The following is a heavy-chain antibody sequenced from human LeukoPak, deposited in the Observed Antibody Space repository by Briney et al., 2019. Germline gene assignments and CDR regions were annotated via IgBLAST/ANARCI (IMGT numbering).Heavy chain of an antibody. Sequence: SGPTLVNPPQTLTLTCTFTGFSLSTSGMCVSWIRQPPGKALEWLARIDWDDDKYYSTSLKTRLTISRDTSKNQVVLTMTKMDPVDTATYYCARISIGDLAFGYWGQGTLVTVSS. CDR1: GFSLSTSGMC. CDR2: IDWDDDK. CDR3: ARISIGDLAFGY. J-gene: IGHJ4*02. D-gene: IGHD2/OR15-2a*01. V-gene: IGHV2-70*11.